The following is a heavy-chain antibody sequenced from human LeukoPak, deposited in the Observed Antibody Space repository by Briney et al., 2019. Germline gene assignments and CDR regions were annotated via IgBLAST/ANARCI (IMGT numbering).Heavy chain of an antibody. V-gene: IGHV1-18*01. CDR3: AREGGVGPTAPPDYYSYQMDV. Sequence: GASVKVSCKASGYTFSTNGISWVRQAPGQGLEWMGWISPYTTKTNYAQSLQGRVIMTTDTSTSTAYMELRSLRSDDTAVYYCAREGGVGPTAPPDYYSYQMDVWGKGTTATVSS. D-gene: IGHD1-26*01. J-gene: IGHJ6*03. CDR2: ISPYTTKT. CDR1: GYTFSTNG.